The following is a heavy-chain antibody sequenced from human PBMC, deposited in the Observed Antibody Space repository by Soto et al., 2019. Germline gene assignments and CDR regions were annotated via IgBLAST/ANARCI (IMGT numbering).Heavy chain of an antibody. D-gene: IGHD2-21*01. CDR3: ARTCGGDCPVDYCDMDV. J-gene: IGHJ6*03. CDR2: IWYDGSNK. V-gene: IGHV3-33*01. CDR1: GFTFSSYG. Sequence: QVQLVESGGGVVQPGRSLRLSCAASGFTFSSYGMHWVRQAPGKGLEWVAVIWYDGSNKYYADSVKGRFTISRDNSKNTLYLQMNGLRAEDTAVYYCARTCGGDCPVDYCDMDVWGKGTTVTVSS.